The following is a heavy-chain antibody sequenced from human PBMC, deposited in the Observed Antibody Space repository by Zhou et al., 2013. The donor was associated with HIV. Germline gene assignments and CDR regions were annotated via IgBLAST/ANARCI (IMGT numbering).Heavy chain of an antibody. CDR1: GYTFTGYY. CDR3: ASEGGNCSGGSSSCVGMDV. D-gene: IGHD2-15*01. V-gene: IGHV1-2*02. J-gene: IGHJ6*02. CDR2: INPNSGGT. Sequence: QVQLVQSGAEVKKPGASVKVSCKASGYTFTGYYMHWVRQAPGQGLEWMGWINPNSGGTNYAQKFQGRVTMTRDTSISTAYMELSRLRSDDTAVYYCASEGGNCSGGSSSCVGMDVWGQGDHGHRLL.